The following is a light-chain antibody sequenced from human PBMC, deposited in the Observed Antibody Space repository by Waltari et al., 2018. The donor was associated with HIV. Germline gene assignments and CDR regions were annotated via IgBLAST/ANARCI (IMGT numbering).Light chain of an antibody. J-gene: IGKJ3*01. CDR2: SAS. CDR1: QNINNF. V-gene: IGKV1-39*01. Sequence: IQMTQFPASLSAAVGDRVTIACRASQNINNFLNGYHQKPGTAPKLLMYSASTLESGVPSRFSGSGSGTYFTLTISGLQPDDFATYYCRQSYGPLLTFGPGPKVAIK. CDR3: RQSYGPLLT.